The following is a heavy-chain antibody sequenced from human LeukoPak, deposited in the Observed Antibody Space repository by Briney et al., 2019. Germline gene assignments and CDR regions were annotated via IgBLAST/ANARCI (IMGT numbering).Heavy chain of an antibody. CDR3: ARVMGGGEAFDI. J-gene: IGHJ3*02. CDR1: GFTFSNYA. CDR2: ISGSTGST. D-gene: IGHD3-16*01. Sequence: PGGSLRLSCAASGFTFSNYAMNWVRQAPGKGLEWVSLISGSTGSTNYADSVKGRFTISRDNAKNSLYLQMNSLRAEDTAVYYCARVMGGGEAFDIWGQGTMVTVSS. V-gene: IGHV3-23*01.